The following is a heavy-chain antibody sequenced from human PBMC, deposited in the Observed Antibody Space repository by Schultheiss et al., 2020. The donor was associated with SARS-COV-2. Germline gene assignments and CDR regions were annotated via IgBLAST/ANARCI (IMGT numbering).Heavy chain of an antibody. D-gene: IGHD2-15*01. V-gene: IGHV1-46*01. CDR2: INPSGGST. Sequence: ASVKVSCKASGYTFTGYYMHWVRQAPGQGLEWMGIINPSGGSTSYAQKFQGRVTMTRDTSTSTVYMELSSLRSEDTAVYYCARDYDGYCSGGSCYAFDPWGQGTLVTVSS. CDR1: GYTFTGYY. CDR3: ARDYDGYCSGGSCYAFDP. J-gene: IGHJ5*02.